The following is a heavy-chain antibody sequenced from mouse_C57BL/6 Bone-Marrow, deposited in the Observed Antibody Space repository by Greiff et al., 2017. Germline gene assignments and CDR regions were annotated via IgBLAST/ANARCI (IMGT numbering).Heavy chain of an antibody. CDR2: IYPGDGDT. D-gene: IGHD4-1*01. CDR3: AKIPLNWAWYFDV. CDR1: GYAFSSSW. Sequence: QVQLQQSGPELVKPGASVKISCKASGYAFSSSWMNWVKQRPGKGLEWIGRIYPGDGDTSYNGKFKGKATLTADKSSSTAYMQLSSLTSEDSAVYFCAKIPLNWAWYFDVWGTGTTVTVSA. J-gene: IGHJ1*03. V-gene: IGHV1-82*01.